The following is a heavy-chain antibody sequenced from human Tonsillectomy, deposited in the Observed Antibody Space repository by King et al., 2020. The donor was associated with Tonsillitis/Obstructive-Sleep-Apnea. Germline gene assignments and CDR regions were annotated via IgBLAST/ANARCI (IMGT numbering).Heavy chain of an antibody. J-gene: IGHJ6*02. Sequence: QLQESGPGLVKPSETLSLTCTVSGGSLITYYWTWIRQSPGKGLEWIGYIYYSGSTNYNPSLKSRLTISVDTSENQFSLKLSSVTAADAAVYYCARSRTPFYYLYGMDVWGQGTTVTVSS. CDR2: IYYSGST. CDR3: ARSRTPFYYLYGMDV. CDR1: GGSLITYY. V-gene: IGHV4-59*01.